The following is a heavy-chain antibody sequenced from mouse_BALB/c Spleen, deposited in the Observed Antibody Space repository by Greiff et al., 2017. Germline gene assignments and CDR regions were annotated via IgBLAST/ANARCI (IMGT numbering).Heavy chain of an antibody. D-gene: IGHD2-3*01. CDR1: GYSITSGYY. CDR2: ISYDGSN. Sequence: DVQLQESGPGLVKPSQSLSLTCSVTGYSITSGYYWNWIRQFPGNKLEWMGYISYDGSNNYNPSLKNRISITRDTSKNQFFLKLNSVTTEDTATYYCARDEGYYGYDAMDYWGQGTSVTVSS. J-gene: IGHJ4*01. V-gene: IGHV3-6*02. CDR3: ARDEGYYGYDAMDY.